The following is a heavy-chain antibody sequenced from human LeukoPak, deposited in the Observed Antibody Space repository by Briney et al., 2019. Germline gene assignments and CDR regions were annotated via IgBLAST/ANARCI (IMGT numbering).Heavy chain of an antibody. V-gene: IGHV3-23*01. CDR3: AKDALELLTYYYYMDV. Sequence: PGGSLRLSCAASGFIFSNYGMSWVRQAPGKGLEWVSAISGSGGSTYYADSVKGRFTISRDNSKNTLYLQMNSLRAEDTAVYYCAKDALELLTYYYYMDVWGKGTTVTVSS. CDR1: GFIFSNYG. CDR2: ISGSGGST. D-gene: IGHD2/OR15-2a*01. J-gene: IGHJ6*03.